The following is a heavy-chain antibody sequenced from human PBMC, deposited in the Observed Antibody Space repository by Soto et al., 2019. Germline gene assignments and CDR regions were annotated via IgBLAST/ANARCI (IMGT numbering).Heavy chain of an antibody. Sequence: GGSLRLSCAASGFTFSSYSMNWVRQAPGKGLEWVSYISSSSSTIYYADSVKGRFTISRDNAKNSLYLQMNSLRAEDTAVYYCARDPPSIAARPGAFDIWGQGTMVTVSS. CDR2: ISSSSSTI. V-gene: IGHV3-48*01. D-gene: IGHD6-6*01. J-gene: IGHJ3*02. CDR1: GFTFSSYS. CDR3: ARDPPSIAARPGAFDI.